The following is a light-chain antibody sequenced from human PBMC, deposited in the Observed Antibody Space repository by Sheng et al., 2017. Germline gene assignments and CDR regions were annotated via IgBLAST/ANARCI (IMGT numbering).Light chain of an antibody. Sequence: QSALTQHPSASGSPGQSVTISCTGTSSDVGGYNYVSWYQQHPGKAPKLLIYEVSRRPSGVPDRFSGSKSGSTASLTVSGLQADDEADYYCNSYAGSNNLVFGTGTKVTVL. V-gene: IGLV2-8*01. CDR3: NSYAGSNNLV. CDR2: EVS. J-gene: IGLJ1*01. CDR1: SSDVGGYNY.